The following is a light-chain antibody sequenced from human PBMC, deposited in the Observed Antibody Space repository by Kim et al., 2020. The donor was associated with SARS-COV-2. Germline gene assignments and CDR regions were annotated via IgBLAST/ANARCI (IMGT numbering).Light chain of an antibody. J-gene: IGKJ1*01. Sequence: GDRATITCRASQSIGDWLAWYHQTPGKAPKVLIYQSSTLQTGVPSRFSGSGSGTEFTLTISGLQTDDFGTYYCLQYNHYPKTFGQGTKVDIK. CDR3: LQYNHYPKT. CDR1: QSIGDW. CDR2: QSS. V-gene: IGKV1-5*03.